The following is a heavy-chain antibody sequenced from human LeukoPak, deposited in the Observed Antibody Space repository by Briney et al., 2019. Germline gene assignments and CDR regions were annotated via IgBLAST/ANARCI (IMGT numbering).Heavy chain of an antibody. V-gene: IGHV3-23*01. CDR2: ISGSGGST. CDR3: AKDHSSGWYTFYYFDY. D-gene: IGHD6-19*01. CDR1: GFTVSSNY. J-gene: IGHJ4*02. Sequence: PGGSLRLSCAASGFTVSSNYMSWVRQAPGKGLEWVSSISGSGGSTPYADSVKGRFTISRDNSKNTLYLQMKSLRAEDTAVYFCAKDHSSGWYTFYYFDYWGQGTLVTVSS.